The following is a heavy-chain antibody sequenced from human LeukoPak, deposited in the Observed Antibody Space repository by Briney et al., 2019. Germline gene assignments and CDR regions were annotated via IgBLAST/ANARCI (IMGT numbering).Heavy chain of an antibody. V-gene: IGHV3-23*01. Sequence: GGSLRLSCAASGSAFTFSSYAMNWVRQAPGKGREWVSSISGSSHNTYYAESVTGPFTISRDNSKNTLYLQMNSLRAEDTAVYYCAKLYYDFWSGYPYYFDYWGQGALVTVSS. D-gene: IGHD3-3*01. CDR3: AKLYYDFWSGYPYYFDY. CDR1: GSAFTFSSYA. CDR2: ISGSSHNT. J-gene: IGHJ4*02.